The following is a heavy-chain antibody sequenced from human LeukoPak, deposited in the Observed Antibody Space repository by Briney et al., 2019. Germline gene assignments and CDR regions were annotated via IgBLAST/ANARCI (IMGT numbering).Heavy chain of an antibody. D-gene: IGHD4-17*01. V-gene: IGHV4-34*01. Sequence: SETLSLTCAVYGGSFSGYYWSWIRQPPGKGLEWIGEINHSGSTNYNPSLKSRVTISVDTSKNQFSLKLSSVTAADTAVYYCARALTTVTRRYGMDVWGPGTTVTVSS. CDR1: GGSFSGYY. J-gene: IGHJ6*02. CDR2: INHSGST. CDR3: ARALTTVTRRYGMDV.